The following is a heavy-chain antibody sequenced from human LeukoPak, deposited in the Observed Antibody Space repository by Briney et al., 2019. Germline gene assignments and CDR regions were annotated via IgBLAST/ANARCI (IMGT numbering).Heavy chain of an antibody. CDR1: GFTFSSYA. CDR2: ISYDGSNK. CDR3: ARRYSSSSRAPWFDP. J-gene: IGHJ5*02. Sequence: GGSLRLSCAASGFTFSSYAMSWVRQAPGKGLEWVTVISYDGSNKYYADSVKGRFTISRDNSKNTLYLQMDSLRADDTAVYYCARRYSSSSRAPWFDPWGQGILVTVSS. V-gene: IGHV3-30*04. D-gene: IGHD6-6*01.